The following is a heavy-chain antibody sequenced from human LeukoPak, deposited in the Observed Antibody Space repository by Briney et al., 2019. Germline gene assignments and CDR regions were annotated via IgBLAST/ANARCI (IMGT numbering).Heavy chain of an antibody. J-gene: IGHJ4*02. CDR1: GYTFTSHH. CDR3: ARAPHYDSPFFDY. V-gene: IGHV1-2*02. Sequence: ASVKVSCKASGYTFTSHHMHWVRQAPGQGLEWMGWINPNSGGTNYAQKFQGRVTMTRDTSISTAYMELSRLRSDDTAVYYCARAPHYDSPFFDYWGQGTLVTVSS. CDR2: INPNSGGT. D-gene: IGHD3-9*01.